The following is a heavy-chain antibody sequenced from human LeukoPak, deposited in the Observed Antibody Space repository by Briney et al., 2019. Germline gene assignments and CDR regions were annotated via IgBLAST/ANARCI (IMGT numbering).Heavy chain of an antibody. J-gene: IGHJ4*02. CDR2: INSGDNT. V-gene: IGHV3-23*01. D-gene: IGHD5-24*01. CDR3: AKDFEGRLQPLDY. Sequence: PGGSLRLSCAASGFTFSTNAMSWVRQAPGKGLEWVSGINSGDNTYYVDSVKGRFTISRDNSKNTLFLQMNSLRAEDTAVYYCAKDFEGRLQPLDYWGQGTQVTVSS. CDR1: GFTFSTNA.